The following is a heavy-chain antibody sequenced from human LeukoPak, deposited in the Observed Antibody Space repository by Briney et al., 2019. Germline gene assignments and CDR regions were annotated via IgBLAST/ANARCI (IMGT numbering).Heavy chain of an antibody. CDR2: ISSDGSNK. J-gene: IGHJ4*02. CDR1: GFTFSSYS. V-gene: IGHV3-30*18. D-gene: IGHD2-2*03. CDR3: AKLLTLDGY. Sequence: GGSLRLSCAASGFTFSSYSMNWVRQAPGKGLEWVTVISSDGSNKYYADSVKGRFTISRDNSKNTLYLEMNSLRAEDTAVYYCAKLLTLDGYWGQGTLVTVSS.